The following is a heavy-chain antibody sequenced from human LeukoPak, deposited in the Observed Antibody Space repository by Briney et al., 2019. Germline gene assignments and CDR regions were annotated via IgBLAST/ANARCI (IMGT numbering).Heavy chain of an antibody. D-gene: IGHD3-9*01. V-gene: IGHV4-34*01. J-gene: IGHJ4*01. Sequence: SETLSLTCAVYGGSFSGYYWSWIRQPPGKGLEWIGEINHSGSTNYNPSLKSRVTISVDTSKNQFSLKLSSVTAADTAVYYCARSPRIRYFERWGQGTLVTVSS. CDR2: INHSGST. CDR1: GGSFSGYY. CDR3: ARSPRIRYFER.